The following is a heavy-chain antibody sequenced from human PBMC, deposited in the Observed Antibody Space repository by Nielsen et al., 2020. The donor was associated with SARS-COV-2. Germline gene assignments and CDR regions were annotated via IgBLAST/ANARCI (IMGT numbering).Heavy chain of an antibody. D-gene: IGHD7-27*01. V-gene: IGHV1-3*01. CDR1: GNTFTTNV. CDR3: ASPLGP. Sequence: ASVKVSCKASGNTFTTNVMHWVRQAPGQRLEWVGWNHAGNGDTQYSRKFQDRVTITRDTSASTVYMELSSLRSEDSAVYYCASPLGPWGQGTLVTVSS. J-gene: IGHJ4*02. CDR2: NHAGNGDT.